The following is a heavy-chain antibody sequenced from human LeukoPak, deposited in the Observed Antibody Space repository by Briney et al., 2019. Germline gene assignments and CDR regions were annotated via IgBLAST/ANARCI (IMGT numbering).Heavy chain of an antibody. CDR3: ARDLYSYMDV. D-gene: IGHD2-21*01. CDR2: IYYIGST. Sequence: SETLFLTCTVSGGSISSYYWSWIRQPPGKGLEWIGYIYYIGSTSYNPSLKSRVTISVDTSKNQFSLKLSSVTAADTAVYYCARDLYSYMDVWGKGTTVTISS. V-gene: IGHV4-59*01. J-gene: IGHJ6*04. CDR1: GGSISSYY.